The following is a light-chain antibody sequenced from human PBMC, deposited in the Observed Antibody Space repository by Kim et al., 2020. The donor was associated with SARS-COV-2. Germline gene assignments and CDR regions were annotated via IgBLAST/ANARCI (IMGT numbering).Light chain of an antibody. Sequence: ASVGDRVTITCRASQSISSWLAWYQQKPGKAPKLLIYKASSLESGVPSRFSGSGSGTEFTLTISSLQPDDFATYYCQQYNSYVFTFGPGTKVDIK. V-gene: IGKV1-5*03. J-gene: IGKJ3*01. CDR1: QSISSW. CDR3: QQYNSYVFT. CDR2: KAS.